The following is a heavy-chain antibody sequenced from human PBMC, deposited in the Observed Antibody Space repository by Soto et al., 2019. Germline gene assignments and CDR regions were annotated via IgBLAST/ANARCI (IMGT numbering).Heavy chain of an antibody. Sequence: ASVKGCCKASGYTFTTFDINWVRQATGQGLEWVGWMNPNSGNTGYAQKFQGRVTMTRNTSISTAYMELGSLRSEDTAVYFCARYHCTTTNCYPSIYYYGIDVSVQGTTVTVS. CDR2: MNPNSGNT. D-gene: IGHD2-2*01. CDR1: GYTFTTFD. J-gene: IGHJ6*02. V-gene: IGHV1-8*01. CDR3: ARYHCTTTNCYPSIYYYGIDV.